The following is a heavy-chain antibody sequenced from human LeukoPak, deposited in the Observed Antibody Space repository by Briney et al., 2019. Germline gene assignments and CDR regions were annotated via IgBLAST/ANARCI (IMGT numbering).Heavy chain of an antibody. V-gene: IGHV1-69*04. CDR1: GGTFSSYA. D-gene: IGHD3-22*01. Sequence: SVKVSCKASGGTFSSYAISWVRQAPGQGLEWMGRIIPILGIANYAQKFQGRVTITADKSTSTAYMELSSLRSEDTAVYYCARGGYDSSGYYWDYFDYWGQGTLVTVSS. CDR2: IIPILGIA. CDR3: ARGGYDSSGYYWDYFDY. J-gene: IGHJ4*02.